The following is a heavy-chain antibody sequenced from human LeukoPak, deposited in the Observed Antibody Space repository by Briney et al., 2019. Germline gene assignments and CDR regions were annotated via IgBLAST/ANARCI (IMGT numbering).Heavy chain of an antibody. J-gene: IGHJ1*01. V-gene: IGHV4-39*07. CDR3: ARSFPREYFQH. CDR2: IYYSGST. Sequence: SETLSLTCTVSGGSISSSSYYWGWIRQPPGKGLEWIGSIYYSGSTYYNPSLKSRVTISVDTSKNQFSLKLSSVTAADTAVYYCARSFPREYFQHWGQGTLVTVSS. CDR1: GGSISSSSYY.